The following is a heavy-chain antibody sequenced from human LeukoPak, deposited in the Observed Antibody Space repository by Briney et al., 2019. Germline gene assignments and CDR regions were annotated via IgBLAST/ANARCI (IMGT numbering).Heavy chain of an antibody. CDR1: GYTFTSYD. CDR3: ASEGYCSGGSCSELSY. Sequence: SVKVSCKASGYTFTSYDINWVRQAPGQGLEWMGGIIPIFGTANYAQKFQGRVTITADESTSTAYMELSSLRSEDTAVYYCASEGYCSGGSCSELSYWGQGTLVTVSS. V-gene: IGHV1-69*13. D-gene: IGHD2-15*01. CDR2: IIPIFGTA. J-gene: IGHJ4*02.